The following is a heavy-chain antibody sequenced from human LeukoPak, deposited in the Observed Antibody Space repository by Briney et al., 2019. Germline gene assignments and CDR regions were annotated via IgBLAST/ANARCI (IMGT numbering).Heavy chain of an antibody. CDR2: IWSDGTNQ. Sequence: PGGSLRLSCAAARFIFNHYGMHWVRQAPGKGLEWVAVIWSDGTNQYYADSVKGRFTISRDDSGNTVYLQMNSLRPEGTGVYYCARDAQRGFDYSNSLEYWGQGTPVTVST. CDR1: RFIFNHYG. D-gene: IGHD4-11*01. CDR3: ARDAQRGFDYSNSLEY. J-gene: IGHJ4*02. V-gene: IGHV3-33*01.